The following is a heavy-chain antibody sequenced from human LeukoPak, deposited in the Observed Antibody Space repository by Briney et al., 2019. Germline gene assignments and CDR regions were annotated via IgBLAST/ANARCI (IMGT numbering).Heavy chain of an antibody. CDR3: GRDDCGDTCYQGGY. CDR1: GYTFTKYV. V-gene: IGHV1-3*01. CDR2: INAGNGDT. J-gene: IGHJ4*02. Sequence: EASVKVSCKASGYTFTKYVVHWVRQAPGQRPEWVGWINAGNGDTKYSQNFQDRVTITRDTSANTAYKELSSLPCQDTALYYCGRDDCGDTCYQGGYGGQGTLVTVS. D-gene: IGHD2-21*01.